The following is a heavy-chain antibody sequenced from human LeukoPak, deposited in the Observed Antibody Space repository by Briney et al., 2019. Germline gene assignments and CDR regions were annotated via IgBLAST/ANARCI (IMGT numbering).Heavy chain of an antibody. J-gene: IGHJ4*02. Sequence: GEALQISRKGAGYSFMSYWIGWVRRMAGKGGEWRGIIYPGDCDTKYSPALQGQVTISADTSISIVYLQWSSLKASDPAMYYCVRLGSGWALEYSGQGTLVTVSS. CDR3: VRLGSGWALEY. CDR2: IYPGDCDT. CDR1: GYSFMSYW. D-gene: IGHD6-19*01. V-gene: IGHV5-51*01.